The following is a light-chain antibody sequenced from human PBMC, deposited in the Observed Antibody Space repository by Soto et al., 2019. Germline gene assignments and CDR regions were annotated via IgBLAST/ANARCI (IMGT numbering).Light chain of an antibody. J-gene: IGLJ7*01. CDR1: SSNIGSNT. CDR3: AALDDSMKGI. V-gene: IGLV1-44*01. Sequence: QSVLTQPPSVSGTPGQRVTISCSGSSSNIGSNTVTWYQQFPGTAPRLLIYSSYQRPSGVPDRFSGSQSGTSASLAISGLQSDDEADYYCAALDDSMKGIFGGGTQLTVL. CDR2: SSY.